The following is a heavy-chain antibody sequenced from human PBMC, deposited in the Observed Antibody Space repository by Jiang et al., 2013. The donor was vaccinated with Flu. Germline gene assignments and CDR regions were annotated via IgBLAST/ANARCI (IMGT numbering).Heavy chain of an antibody. V-gene: IGHV1-24*01. Sequence: YTLTELSMHWVRQAPGKGLEWMGGFDPEDGETIYAQKFQGRVTMTEDTSTDTAYMELSSLRSEDTAVYYCATTSITGTRENYYYYGMDVWGQGTTVTVSS. D-gene: IGHD1-20*01. CDR2: FDPEDGET. CDR1: YTLTELS. CDR3: ATTSITGTRENYYYYGMDV. J-gene: IGHJ6*02.